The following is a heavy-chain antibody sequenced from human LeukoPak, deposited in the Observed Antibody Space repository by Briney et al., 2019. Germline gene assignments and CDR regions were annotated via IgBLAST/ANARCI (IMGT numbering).Heavy chain of an antibody. CDR3: ARDLGATESY. V-gene: IGHV3-7*01. D-gene: IGHD1-26*01. J-gene: IGHJ4*02. Sequence: GGSLRLSCAASGFTFSNSWMSWVRQAPGKGLEWVASIITDGSAKYYVDSVKGRFTISRDNAKNLLYLQVNSLRVEDTAVYYCARDLGATESYWGQGTLVTVSS. CDR2: IITDGSAK. CDR1: GFTFSNSW.